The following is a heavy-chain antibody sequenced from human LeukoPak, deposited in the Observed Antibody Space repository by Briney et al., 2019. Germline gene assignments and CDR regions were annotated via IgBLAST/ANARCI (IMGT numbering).Heavy chain of an antibody. CDR2: IWYDGSNK. J-gene: IGHJ4*02. Sequence: GGSLRLSCAASGFTFSSYGMHWVRQAPGKGLEWVAVIWYDGSNKYYADSVKGRFTISRDNSKNTLYLQMNSLRAEDTAVYYCAKDSSGMGFDYWGQGTPVTVSS. CDR3: AKDSSGMGFDY. V-gene: IGHV3-33*06. CDR1: GFTFSSYG. D-gene: IGHD1-14*01.